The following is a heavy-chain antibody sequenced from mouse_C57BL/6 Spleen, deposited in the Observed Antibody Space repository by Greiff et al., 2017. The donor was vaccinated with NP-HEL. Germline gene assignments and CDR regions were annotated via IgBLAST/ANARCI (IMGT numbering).Heavy chain of an antibody. V-gene: IGHV5-9-1*02. CDR2: ISSGGDYI. J-gene: IGHJ1*03. CDR3: TSGYFDV. Sequence: EVKLVESGEGLVKPGGSLKLSCAASGFTFSSYAMSWVRQTPEKRLEWVAYISSGGDYIYYADTVKGRFTISTDNARNTLYLQLSSLKSEDTAMYYGTSGYFDVWGTGTTVTVSS. CDR1: GFTFSSYA.